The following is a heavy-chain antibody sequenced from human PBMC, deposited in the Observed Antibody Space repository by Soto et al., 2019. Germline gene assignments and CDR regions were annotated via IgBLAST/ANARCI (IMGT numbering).Heavy chain of an antibody. CDR3: ARDKIVVVVAANTFDY. CDR2: ISAYNGNT. V-gene: IGHV1-18*04. Sequence: ASVKVSCKASGYTFTSYGVSWVRQAPGQGLEWMGWISAYNGNTNYAQKLQGRVTMTTDTSTSTAYMELRSLRSDDTAVYYCARDKIVVVVAANTFDYWGQGTLVTVYS. CDR1: GYTFTSYG. D-gene: IGHD2-15*01. J-gene: IGHJ4*02.